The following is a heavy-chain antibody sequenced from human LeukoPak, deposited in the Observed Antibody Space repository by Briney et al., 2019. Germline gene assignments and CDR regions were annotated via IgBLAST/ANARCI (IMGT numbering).Heavy chain of an antibody. D-gene: IGHD3-3*01. V-gene: IGHV4-59*01. CDR1: GGSISSYY. J-gene: IGHJ4*02. CDR3: ARRAYDFWSGYSYFDY. CDR2: IYYSGST. Sequence: SETLSLTCTVSGGSISSYYWSWIRQPPGKGLEWIGYIYYSGSTSYNPSLKSRVTISVDTSKNQFSLKLSSVTAADTAVYYCARRAYDFWSGYSYFDYWGQGTLVTVSS.